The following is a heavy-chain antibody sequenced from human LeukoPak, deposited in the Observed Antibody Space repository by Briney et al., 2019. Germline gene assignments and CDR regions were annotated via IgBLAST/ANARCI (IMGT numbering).Heavy chain of an antibody. Sequence: GASVEVSCKASGYTFTSYGISWVRQAPGQGLEWMGWITAYNDNTNYARKLQGRVTMTTDTSTSTAYMELRSLRSDDTAVYYCARALLWFGEPSHIDYWGQGTLVTASS. CDR1: GYTFTSYG. CDR3: ARALLWFGEPSHIDY. CDR2: ITAYNDNT. D-gene: IGHD3-10*01. J-gene: IGHJ4*02. V-gene: IGHV1-18*01.